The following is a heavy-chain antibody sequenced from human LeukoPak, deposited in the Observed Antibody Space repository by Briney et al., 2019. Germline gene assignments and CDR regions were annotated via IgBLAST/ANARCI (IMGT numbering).Heavy chain of an antibody. Sequence: ASVKVSCKASGYTFTSYGISWVRQAPGQGLEWMGWISAYNGNTKYAQRLQGRVTMITDTSTTTAYVELRSLRSDDTAVYYCARDLLQYFDWLTMAGYWGQGTLVSVSS. V-gene: IGHV1-18*01. D-gene: IGHD3-9*01. CDR3: ARDLLQYFDWLTMAGY. CDR2: ISAYNGNT. CDR1: GYTFTSYG. J-gene: IGHJ4*02.